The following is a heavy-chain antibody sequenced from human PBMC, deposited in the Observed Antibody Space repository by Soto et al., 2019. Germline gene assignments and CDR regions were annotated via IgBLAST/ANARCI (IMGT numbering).Heavy chain of an antibody. CDR3: ARLRIATNNYKWFDP. D-gene: IGHD2-21*01. Sequence: SETLSLTCSVSGAALNSGNYYWSWIRQVPGKGLEWIGHIYVTGAVDYNPSLRDRITISQDTSERQFSLNLRLVTAADMAVYYCARLRIATNNYKWFDPWGQGTLVTVSS. CDR2: IYVTGAV. J-gene: IGHJ5*02. V-gene: IGHV4-31*03. CDR1: GAALNSGNYY.